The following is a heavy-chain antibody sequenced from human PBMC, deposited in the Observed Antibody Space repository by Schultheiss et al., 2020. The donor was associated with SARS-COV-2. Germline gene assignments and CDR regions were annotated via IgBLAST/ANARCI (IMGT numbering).Heavy chain of an antibody. CDR2: INWNGGST. CDR3: TTADYGDYGSCAY. V-gene: IGHV3-20*04. CDR1: GFTFDDYG. D-gene: IGHD4-17*01. Sequence: GESLKISCAASGFTFDDYGMSWVRQAPGKGLEWVSGINWNGGSTGYADSVKGRFTISRDNAKNSLYLQMNSLKTEDTAVYYCTTADYGDYGSCAYWGQGTLVTVSS. J-gene: IGHJ4*02.